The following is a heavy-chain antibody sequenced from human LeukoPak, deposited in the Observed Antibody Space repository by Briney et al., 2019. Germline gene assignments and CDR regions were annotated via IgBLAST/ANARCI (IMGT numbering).Heavy chain of an antibody. CDR3: AKDPSYYYGSGSYYSD. J-gene: IGHJ4*02. D-gene: IGHD3-10*01. V-gene: IGHV3-23*01. CDR1: GFTFSSYA. CDR2: ISGSGGST. Sequence: GGSLRLSCAASGFTFSSYAMSWVRQAPGKGLEWVSAISGSGGSTYYADSVKGRFTISRDNSKNTLYLQMNSLRAEDTAVYYCAKDPSYYYGSGSYYSDWGQGTLVTVSS.